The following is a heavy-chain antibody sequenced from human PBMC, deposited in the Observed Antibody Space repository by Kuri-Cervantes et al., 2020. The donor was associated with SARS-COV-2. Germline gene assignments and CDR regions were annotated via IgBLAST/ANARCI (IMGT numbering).Heavy chain of an antibody. CDR1: GYSISSGYY. Sequence: SETRSLTCTVSGYSISSGYYWGWIRQPPGKGLEWIGSIYHSGSTYYNPSLKSRVTIYVDTSKNQFSLKLSSVTAADTAVYYCARVWGSGWYFHQGYFDYWGQGTLVTVSS. D-gene: IGHD6-19*01. J-gene: IGHJ4*02. V-gene: IGHV4-38-2*02. CDR2: IYHSGST. CDR3: ARVWGSGWYFHQGYFDY.